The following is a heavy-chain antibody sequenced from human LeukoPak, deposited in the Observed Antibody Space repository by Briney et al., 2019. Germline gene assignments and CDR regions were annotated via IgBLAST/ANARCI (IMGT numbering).Heavy chain of an antibody. CDR1: GGTFSSYA. CDR3: ATLPRGGSYFDY. V-gene: IGHV1-69*13. Sequence: SVKVSCKASGGTFSSYAISWVRQAPGQGLEWMGGIIPIFGTANYAQKFQGRVTITADESTSTAYMELSSLRSEDTAVYYCATLPRGGSYFDYWGQGTLVTVSS. D-gene: IGHD1-26*01. J-gene: IGHJ4*02. CDR2: IIPIFGTA.